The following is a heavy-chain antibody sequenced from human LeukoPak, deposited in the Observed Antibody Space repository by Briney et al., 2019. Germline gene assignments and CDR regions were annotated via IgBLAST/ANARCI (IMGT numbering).Heavy chain of an antibody. CDR2: INPSGGST. J-gene: IGHJ5*02. D-gene: IGHD4-23*01. Sequence: ASVKVSCKASGYTFTSYYMHWVRQAPGQGLEWMGIINPSGGSTSYAQKFQGRVTMTRDTSISTAYMELSSLRSEDTAVYFCARSNYGGKRWFDPWGQGTLVIVSS. CDR1: GYTFTSYY. CDR3: ARSNYGGKRWFDP. V-gene: IGHV1-46*01.